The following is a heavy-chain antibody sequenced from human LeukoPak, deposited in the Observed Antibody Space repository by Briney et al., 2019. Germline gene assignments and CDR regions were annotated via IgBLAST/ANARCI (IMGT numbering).Heavy chain of an antibody. V-gene: IGHV3-23*01. J-gene: IGHJ4*02. CDR1: GFTFSSYA. CDR2: ISSSGDTT. Sequence: PGGSLRLSCTVSGFTFSSYAMSWVRQSPGKGLEWVSVISSSGDTTYYADSVKGRFTVSRDNSKNTLYLQMSSLRAGDTAVYYCAKAGHYGSGSYYSDYWGRGTLVTVSP. D-gene: IGHD3-10*01. CDR3: AKAGHYGSGSYYSDY.